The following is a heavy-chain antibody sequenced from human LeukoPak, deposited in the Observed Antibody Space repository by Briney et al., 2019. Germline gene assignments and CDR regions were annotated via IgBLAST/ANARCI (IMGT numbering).Heavy chain of an antibody. CDR3: ARVESLYYYMDV. Sequence: PSETLSLTCTVSGGSISSGGYYWSWIRQPPGKGLEWIGYIYHSGSTYYNPSLKSRVTISVDTSKNQFSLKLSSVTAADTAVYYCARVESLYYYMDVWGKGTTVTVSS. V-gene: IGHV4-30-2*01. J-gene: IGHJ6*03. CDR1: GGSISSGGYY. CDR2: IYHSGST.